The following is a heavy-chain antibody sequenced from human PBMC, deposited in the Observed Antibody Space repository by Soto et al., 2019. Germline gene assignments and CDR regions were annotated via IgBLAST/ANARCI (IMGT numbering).Heavy chain of an antibody. CDR2: ISWNSYSK. CDR3: AKALGAGTIAVADLWGIDN. D-gene: IGHD6-19*01. V-gene: IGHV3-9*01. J-gene: IGHJ4*01. Sequence: GGSLRLSCAASGFTVDDYSMNWVRQAPGKGLEWVSSISWNSYSKVYADSVRGRFTISRDNASNSLFQHMSSLSADDTALYYCAKALGAGTIAVADLWGIDNWGQGSLVTVSS. CDR1: GFTVDDYS.